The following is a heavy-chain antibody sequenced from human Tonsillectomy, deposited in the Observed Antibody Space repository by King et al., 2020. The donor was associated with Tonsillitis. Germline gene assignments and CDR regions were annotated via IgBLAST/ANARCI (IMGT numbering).Heavy chain of an antibody. CDR3: ARPPTLSSPSNDY. CDR1: GYSFTSYW. V-gene: IGHV5-51*01. Sequence: QLVQSGAEVKKPGESLKISCKGSGYSFTSYWIGWVRQKPGKGLEWMGIIYPGDSDTRYSPSIQGQVTISADKSISTAYLQWGSLQASDTAMYYCARPPTLSSPSNDYWVQGTLVTVSS. J-gene: IGHJ4*02. CDR2: IYPGDSDT. D-gene: IGHD6-6*01.